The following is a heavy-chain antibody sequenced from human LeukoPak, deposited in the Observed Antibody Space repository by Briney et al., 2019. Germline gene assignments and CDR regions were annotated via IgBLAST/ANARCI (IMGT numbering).Heavy chain of an antibody. D-gene: IGHD1-14*01. CDR1: GFTFSSLW. J-gene: IGHJ3*02. Sequence: GGSLRLSCAGSGFTFSSLWMSWFRQAPGKGLEWVAIIKQDGSENYYVDSVKGRFTVSRDNAKKEVYLQMNTLRVDDTAVYYCAGDAGWTFGIWGQGTKVVVSS. CDR3: AGDAGWTFGI. V-gene: IGHV3-7*01. CDR2: IKQDGSEN.